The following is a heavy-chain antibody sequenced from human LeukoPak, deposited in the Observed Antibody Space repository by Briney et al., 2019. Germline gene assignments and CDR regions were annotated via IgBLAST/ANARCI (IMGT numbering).Heavy chain of an antibody. V-gene: IGHV3-23*01. CDR3: AKDESVVIRYYFDY. CDR1: GFTFSSYG. CDR2: VSGSGDST. Sequence: PGGSLRLSCAASGFTFSSYGMSWVRQAPGKGLEWVATVSGSGDSTYYADSVKGRFAISRDTSKNTLYLHMSSLRAEDTALYYCAKDESVVIRYYFDYWGQGIVVTVSS. D-gene: IGHD3-22*01. J-gene: IGHJ4*02.